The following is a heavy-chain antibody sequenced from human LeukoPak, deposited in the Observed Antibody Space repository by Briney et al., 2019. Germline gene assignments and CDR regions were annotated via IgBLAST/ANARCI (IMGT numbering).Heavy chain of an antibody. CDR3: AKGGWIQLNY. V-gene: IGHV3-23*01. Sequence: GGPLRLSCAASGFTFSIYAMSWVRQAPGKGLEWVSAISGSGGSTYYADSVKGRFTISRDNSKNTLYLQMNSLRAEDTAVYYCAKGGWIQLNYWGQGTLVTVSS. CDR2: ISGSGGST. CDR1: GFTFSIYA. J-gene: IGHJ4*02. D-gene: IGHD5-18*01.